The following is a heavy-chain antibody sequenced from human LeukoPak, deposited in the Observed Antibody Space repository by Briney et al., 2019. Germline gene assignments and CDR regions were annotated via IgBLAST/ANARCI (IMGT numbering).Heavy chain of an antibody. D-gene: IGHD5-18*01. CDR1: GFTFDDYA. Sequence: GGSLRLSCAASGFTFDDYAMHWVRQAPGKGLEWVSGISWNSGSIGYADSVKGRFTISRDNAKNSLYLQMNSLRAEDTALYYCAKDIGYSYGKGYFDYWGQGTLVTVSS. CDR3: AKDIGYSYGKGYFDY. J-gene: IGHJ4*02. V-gene: IGHV3-9*01. CDR2: ISWNSGSI.